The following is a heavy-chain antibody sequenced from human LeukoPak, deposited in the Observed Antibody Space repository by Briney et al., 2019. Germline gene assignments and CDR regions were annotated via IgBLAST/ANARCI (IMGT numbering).Heavy chain of an antibody. V-gene: IGHV1-8*03. CDR2: MNPNGGNT. J-gene: IGHJ4*02. D-gene: IGHD3-22*01. Sequence: ASVKVSCKASGYTFTSYDINWVRQATGQGLEWMGWMNPNGGNTGYAQKFQGRVTITRNTSISTAYMELSSLRSEDTAVYYCARGYGSSGYYYFDYWGQGTLVTVSS. CDR3: ARGYGSSGYYYFDY. CDR1: GYTFTSYD.